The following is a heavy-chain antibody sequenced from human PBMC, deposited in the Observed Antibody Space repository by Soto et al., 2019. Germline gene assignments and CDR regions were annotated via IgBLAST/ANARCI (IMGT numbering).Heavy chain of an antibody. J-gene: IGHJ6*02. V-gene: IGHV4-34*01. CDR1: GGSFSGYY. D-gene: IGHD6-13*01. CDR2: INHSGST. Sequence: PSETLSLACAVYGGSFSGYYWSWIRQPPGKGLEWIGEINHSGSTNYNPSLKSRVTISVDTSKNQFSLKLSSVTAADTAVYYCARGTVAAVGKLVRRDYYYYGMDVWGQGTTVTVSS. CDR3: ARGTVAAVGKLVRRDYYYYGMDV.